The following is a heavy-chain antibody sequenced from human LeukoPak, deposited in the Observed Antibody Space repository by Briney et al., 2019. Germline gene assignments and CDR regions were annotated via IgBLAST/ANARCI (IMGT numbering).Heavy chain of an antibody. CDR2: TSAYNGNT. V-gene: IGHV1-18*01. CDR3: ARDLIAARPNWYDP. CDR1: GYTFTTNG. J-gene: IGHJ5*02. D-gene: IGHD6-6*01. Sequence: SVKVSCKASGYTFTTNGYSWVRQAPGQGLEWMGWTSAYNGNTNYAQKLQGRVTMTTDTSTSTAYMELRSLRSDDTAVYCCARDLIAARPNWYDPWGQGTLVTVSS.